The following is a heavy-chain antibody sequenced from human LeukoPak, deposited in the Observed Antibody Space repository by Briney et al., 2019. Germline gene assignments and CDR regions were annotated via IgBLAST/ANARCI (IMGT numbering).Heavy chain of an antibody. D-gene: IGHD1-26*01. CDR2: IKSRNRGETV. Sequence: GGSLRLSCAASGFTFSDAWMNWVRLAPGKGLEWVGRIKSRNRGETVDYAAPVKGRLTISRDDSKTTVYLQMNSLKTEDTAIYYCTTDGSTTLSNTFDYWGQGTLVTVSS. V-gene: IGHV3-15*01. J-gene: IGHJ4*02. CDR3: TTDGSTTLSNTFDY. CDR1: GFTFSDAW.